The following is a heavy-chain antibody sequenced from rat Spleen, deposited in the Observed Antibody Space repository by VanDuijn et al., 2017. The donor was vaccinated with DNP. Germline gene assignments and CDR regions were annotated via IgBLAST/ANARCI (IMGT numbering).Heavy chain of an antibody. CDR1: GFSLTSYH. J-gene: IGHJ2*01. CDR2: IQCGGST. Sequence: QVQLKESGPGLVQPSQTLSLTCTVSGFSLTSYHVHWVRQPPGKGLERMGRIQCGGSTDYNSTHKSRLSISRATSKSQVFLKMNSLQTEDTATYYCARDGQWDYLDYWGQGVMVTVSS. D-gene: IGHD1-1*01. V-gene: IGHV2-27*01. CDR3: ARDGQWDYLDY.